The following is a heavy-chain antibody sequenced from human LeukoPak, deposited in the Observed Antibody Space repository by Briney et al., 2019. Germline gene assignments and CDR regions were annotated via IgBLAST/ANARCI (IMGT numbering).Heavy chain of an antibody. D-gene: IGHD2-8*01. CDR3: TRDNGDFDAFDI. V-gene: IGHV1-18*01. Sequence: ASVKVSCKASGYTFTSYGISWVRQAPGQGLEWMGWISAYNGNTNDAQKLQGRVTMTTDTSTSTAYMELRSLRSDDTAVYYCTRDNGDFDAFDIWGQGTMVTVSS. CDR2: ISAYNGNT. J-gene: IGHJ3*02. CDR1: GYTFTSYG.